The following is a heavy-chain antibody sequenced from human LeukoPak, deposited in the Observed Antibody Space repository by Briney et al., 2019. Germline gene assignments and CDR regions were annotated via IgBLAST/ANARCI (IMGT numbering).Heavy chain of an antibody. J-gene: IGHJ4*02. CDR2: ISGSGGST. V-gene: IGHV3-23*01. D-gene: IGHD5/OR15-5a*01. CDR3: ARESTRERPGC. Sequence: GGSLRLSCAASGFTFSSYAMSWVRQAPGKGLEWVSAISGSGGSTYYADSVKGRFTISRDNAKNSLYLQMNSLRAEDTAVYYCARESTRERPGCWGQGTLVTVSS. CDR1: GFTFSSYA.